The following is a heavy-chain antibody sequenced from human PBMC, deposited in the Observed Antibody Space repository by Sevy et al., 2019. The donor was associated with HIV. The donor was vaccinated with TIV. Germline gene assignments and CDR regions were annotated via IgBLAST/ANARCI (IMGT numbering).Heavy chain of an antibody. Sequence: GGSLRLSCAASGFTFSSYWMSWVRQAPGKGLEWVANIKQDGSEKYYVDSVKGRFTISRDKAKNSLYLQMNSLRAEDTAVYYCARETSPPYYDFWSGYSWFDPWGQGTLVTVSS. J-gene: IGHJ5*02. CDR1: GFTFSSYW. CDR3: ARETSPPYYDFWSGYSWFDP. CDR2: IKQDGSEK. V-gene: IGHV3-7*01. D-gene: IGHD3-3*01.